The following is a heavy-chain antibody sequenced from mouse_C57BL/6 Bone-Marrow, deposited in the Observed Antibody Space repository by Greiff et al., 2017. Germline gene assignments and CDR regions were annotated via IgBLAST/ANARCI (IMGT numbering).Heavy chain of an antibody. J-gene: IGHJ3*01. Sequence: VQLQQSGPGLVQPSQSLSITCTVSGFSLTSYGVHWVRQSPGKGLEWLGVIWSGGSTDYNAAFISRLSISKDNSKSQVFFKMNSLQADDTAIYYCATGDYGNSFAYWGQGTLVTVSA. CDR3: ATGDYGNSFAY. CDR1: GFSLTSYG. D-gene: IGHD2-1*01. CDR2: IWSGGST. V-gene: IGHV2-2*01.